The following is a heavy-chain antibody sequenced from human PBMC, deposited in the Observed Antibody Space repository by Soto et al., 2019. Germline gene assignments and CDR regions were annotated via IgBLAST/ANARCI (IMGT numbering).Heavy chain of an antibody. D-gene: IGHD5-12*01. J-gene: IGHJ4*02. Sequence: XGSLRLSCSAAGFTFSSYAMSWVRQAPGKGLEWVSAISGSGGSTYYADSVKGRFTISRDNSKNTLYLQMNSLRAEDTAVYYCAKKGSGYDYITPYDYWGQGTLVTVSS. CDR3: AKKGSGYDYITPYDY. V-gene: IGHV3-23*01. CDR2: ISGSGGST. CDR1: GFTFSSYA.